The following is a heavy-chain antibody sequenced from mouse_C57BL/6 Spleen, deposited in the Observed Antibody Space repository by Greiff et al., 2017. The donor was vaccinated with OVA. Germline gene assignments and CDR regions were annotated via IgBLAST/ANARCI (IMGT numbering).Heavy chain of an antibody. Sequence: EVHLVESGGGLVKPGGFLKLSCAASGFTFSSYAMSWVRQTPEKRLEWVATISDGGSYTYYPDNVKGRFTISRDNAKNNLYLQMSHLKSEDTAMYYCARYDYDRYYFDYWGQGTTLTVSS. J-gene: IGHJ2*01. V-gene: IGHV5-4*01. CDR3: ARYDYDRYYFDY. CDR1: GFTFSSYA. D-gene: IGHD2-4*01. CDR2: ISDGGSYT.